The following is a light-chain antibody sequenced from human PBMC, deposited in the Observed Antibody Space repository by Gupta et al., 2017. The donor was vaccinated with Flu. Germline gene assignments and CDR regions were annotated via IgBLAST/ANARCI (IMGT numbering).Light chain of an antibody. CDR1: QSVSSY. V-gene: IGKV3-11*01. CDR3: QQRSNGQVPMYT. J-gene: IGKJ2*01. Sequence: EIVLTQSPATLSLSPGERATLSCRASQSVSSYLAWYQQKPGQAPRLLIYDASNRATGIPARFSGSGYGTDCTLTISSLEPEDFAVYYCQQRSNGQVPMYTFGQGTKLEIK. CDR2: DAS.